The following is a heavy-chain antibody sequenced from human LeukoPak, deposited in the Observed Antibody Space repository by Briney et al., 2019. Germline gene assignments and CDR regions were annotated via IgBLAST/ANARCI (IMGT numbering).Heavy chain of an antibody. V-gene: IGHV3-9*01. J-gene: IGHJ4*02. CDR3: AKGRRAPLVGTITKSWLDD. CDR2: ISWNSGSI. D-gene: IGHD1-7*01. CDR1: GFTFDDYA. Sequence: PGGSLRLSCAASGFTFDDYAMHWVRQAPGKGLEWVSDISWNSGSIGYADSVKGRFTISRDNSKNTLYLQMNSLRAEDTAVYYCAKGRRAPLVGTITKSWLDDWGQGTLVTVFS.